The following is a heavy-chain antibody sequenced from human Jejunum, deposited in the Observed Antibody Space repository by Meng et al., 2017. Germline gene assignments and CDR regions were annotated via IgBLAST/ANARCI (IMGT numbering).Heavy chain of an antibody. CDR3: ARRGGAYSTGHFPHFDD. V-gene: IGHV4-4*02. Sequence: QVQRQGRVPGLVKPSGTLSLTCAVSGGSISSTNWWSWVRQPPGKGPEWIGDVFHTGSSNYSPSLRSRVTISVDKSKNQFSLNLSSVTAADTAVYFCARRGGAYSTGHFPHFDDWGQGTLVTVSS. J-gene: IGHJ4*02. D-gene: IGHD6-19*01. CDR1: GGSISSTNW. CDR2: VFHTGSS.